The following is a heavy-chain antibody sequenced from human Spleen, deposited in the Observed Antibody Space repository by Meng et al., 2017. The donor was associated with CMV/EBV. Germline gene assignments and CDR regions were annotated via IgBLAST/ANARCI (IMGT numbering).Heavy chain of an antibody. CDR2: IYHRGST. V-gene: IGHV4-38-2*02. CDR3: ARDGGYTSSRFDP. D-gene: IGHD6-13*01. J-gene: IGHJ5*02. CDR1: GYSISIGYY. Sequence: LRLSCTVSGYSISIGYYWGWIRQPPGKGLEWIGSIYHRGSTNYNPSLKSRVTISVDTSKNQFSLKLSSVTAADTAVYYCARDGGYTSSRFDPWGQGTLVTVSS.